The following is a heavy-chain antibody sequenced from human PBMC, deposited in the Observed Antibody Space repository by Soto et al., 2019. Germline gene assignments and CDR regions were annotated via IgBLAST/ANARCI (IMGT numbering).Heavy chain of an antibody. V-gene: IGHV3-48*02. CDR3: ATSIVGATIG. CDR1: GYTFSSYS. J-gene: IGHJ4*02. D-gene: IGHD1-26*01. CDR2: ISSSSSTI. Sequence: EVQLVESGGGLVQPGGSLRLSCAASGYTFSSYSMNWVRQAPGKGLEWVSYISSSSSTIYYADSVKGRFTISRDNAKNSLDLQMNSLRDEDTAVYYCATSIVGATIGWGQGTLVTVSS.